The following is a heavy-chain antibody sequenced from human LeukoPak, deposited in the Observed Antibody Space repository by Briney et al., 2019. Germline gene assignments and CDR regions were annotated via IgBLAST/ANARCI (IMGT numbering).Heavy chain of an antibody. CDR1: GFTFSSSA. V-gene: IGHV3-23*01. CDR3: ARDLKGFDY. J-gene: IGHJ4*02. Sequence: GGSLRLSCAASGFTFSSSAMSWVRQAPGKGLEWVSGVSVSGGNTYYADSVKGRFTLSRDNSKNTLYLQMNSLRAGDTAVYYCARDLKGFDYWGQGTLVTVSS. CDR2: VSVSGGNT.